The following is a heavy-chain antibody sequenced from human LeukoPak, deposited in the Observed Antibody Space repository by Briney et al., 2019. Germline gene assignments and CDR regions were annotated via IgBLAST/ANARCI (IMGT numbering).Heavy chain of an antibody. CDR2: ISYDGSNK. CDR3: ARGPVGGGDYDFDY. V-gene: IGHV3-30*14. CDR1: GFTFSSYA. D-gene: IGHD4-17*01. Sequence: GGSLRLSCAASGFTFSSYAMHWVRQAPGKGLEWVAVISYDGSNKYYADSVKGRFTISRDNSKNTLYLQMNSLRAEDTAVYYCARGPVGGGDYDFDYWGQGTLVTVSS. J-gene: IGHJ4*02.